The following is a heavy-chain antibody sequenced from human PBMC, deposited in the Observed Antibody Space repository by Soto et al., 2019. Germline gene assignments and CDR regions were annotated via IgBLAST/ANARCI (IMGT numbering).Heavy chain of an antibody. D-gene: IGHD6-19*01. CDR1: GGTFSSYT. CDR3: ARDSSIAVAGPYYYGMDV. Sequence: QVQLVQSGAEVKKPGSSVKVSCKASGGTFSSYTISWVRQAPGQGLEWMGRIIPILGIANYAQKFQGRVTITADKSTSTAYMELSSLRSEDTAVYYCARDSSIAVAGPYYYGMDVWGQGTKVTVSS. J-gene: IGHJ6*02. CDR2: IIPILGIA. V-gene: IGHV1-69*08.